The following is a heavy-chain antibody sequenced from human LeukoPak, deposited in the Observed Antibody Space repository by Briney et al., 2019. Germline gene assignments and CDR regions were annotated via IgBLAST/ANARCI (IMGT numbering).Heavy chain of an antibody. J-gene: IGHJ4*02. CDR3: ASRKFGWYWGVVDY. CDR1: GYTFTGYY. Sequence: ASVKVSCRASGYTFTGYYMHWVRQAPGQGLEWMGWINPNSGGTNYAQKFQGRVTMTRDTSISTAYMELSRLRSDDTAVYYCASRKFGWYWGVVDYWGQGTLVTVSS. CDR2: INPNSGGT. V-gene: IGHV1-2*02. D-gene: IGHD6-19*01.